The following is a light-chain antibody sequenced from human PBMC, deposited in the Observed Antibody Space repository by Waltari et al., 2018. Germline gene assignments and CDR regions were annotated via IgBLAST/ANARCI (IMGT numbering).Light chain of an antibody. V-gene: IGKV1-5*03. CDR2: KAS. Sequence: DIQMTQSPSTLSASVGDRVTITCRASQSISSWLAWYQQKPGKAPKRLIYKASSLESGVPSRFSGSGSGTEFTLTISSLQPDDFATYYCQQYNSYPTFGPGTKVDIK. CDR3: QQYNSYPT. CDR1: QSISSW. J-gene: IGKJ3*01.